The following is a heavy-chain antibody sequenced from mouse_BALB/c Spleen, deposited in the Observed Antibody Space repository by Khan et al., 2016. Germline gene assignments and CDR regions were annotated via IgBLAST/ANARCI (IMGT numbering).Heavy chain of an antibody. D-gene: IGHD2-10*01. CDR2: ISYSCRN. Sequence: EVQLQESGPGLVKPSQSLSLTCTVTGYSITSDYAWNWFRQFAGNKLEWMGYISYSCRNRYYPSIKSRSSTTRDTYRQQFFLKLSPVTTDDTATYYCARTPTAYYAMDYWGQGTSVTVSS. CDR3: ARTPTAYYAMDY. J-gene: IGHJ4*01. CDR1: GYSITSDYA. V-gene: IGHV3-2*02.